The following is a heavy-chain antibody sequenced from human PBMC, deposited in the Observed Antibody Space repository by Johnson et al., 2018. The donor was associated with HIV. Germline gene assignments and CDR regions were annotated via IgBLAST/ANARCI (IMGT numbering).Heavy chain of an antibody. Sequence: EVHLVESGGGLVQPGRALRLSCSASGFTFDDYAMHWVRQAPGKGLEWVSGTSWNSGSIRYAYSVKGRFTISRDNAKNSLYLKMTSLRAEDTAVYYCASYVDDPGHVSMIPGGAFDVWGQGTMVTVSS. J-gene: IGHJ3*01. D-gene: IGHD3-22*01. V-gene: IGHV3-9*01. CDR1: GFTFDDYA. CDR3: ASYVDDPGHVSMIPGGAFDV. CDR2: TSWNSGSI.